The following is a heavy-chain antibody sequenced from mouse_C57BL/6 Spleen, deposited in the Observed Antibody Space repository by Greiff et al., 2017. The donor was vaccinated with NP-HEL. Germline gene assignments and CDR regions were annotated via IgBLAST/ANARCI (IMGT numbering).Heavy chain of an antibody. CDR2: ISSGSSTI. CDR1: GFTFSDYG. J-gene: IGHJ2*01. Sequence: VQLKESGGGLVKPGGSLKLSCAASGFTFSDYGMHWVRQAPEKGLEWVAYISSGSSTIYYADTVKGRFTISRDNAKNTLFLQMTSLRSEDTAMYYCARGWDVFDYWGQGTTLTVSS. D-gene: IGHD4-1*01. CDR3: ARGWDVFDY. V-gene: IGHV5-17*01.